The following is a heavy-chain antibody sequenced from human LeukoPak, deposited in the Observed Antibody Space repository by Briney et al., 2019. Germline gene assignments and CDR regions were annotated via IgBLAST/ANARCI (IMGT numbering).Heavy chain of an antibody. J-gene: IGHJ5*02. V-gene: IGHV3-74*01. CDR2: INSDGSST. Sequence: QSGGSLRLSCAPSGFTFSSYWMHWVRQAPGKGLVWVSRINSDGSSTSYADSVKGRFTISRDNAKNTLYLQMNSLRAEDTAVYYCARDHCSSTSCYVNWFDPWGQGTLVTVSS. D-gene: IGHD2-2*01. CDR3: ARDHCSSTSCYVNWFDP. CDR1: GFTFSSYW.